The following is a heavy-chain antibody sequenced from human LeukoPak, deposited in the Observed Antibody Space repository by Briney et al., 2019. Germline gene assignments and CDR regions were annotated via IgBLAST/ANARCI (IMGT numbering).Heavy chain of an antibody. Sequence: GASVKGSWKASGYTFTSYCISWVPQAPGQGLEWMGWISDYNGNTNYAQKLQGRVTMTTDTSTSTAYMELRSLRSDDTAVSYCARDEYSSGWYENYYYYMDVWGKGTTVTVSS. J-gene: IGHJ6*03. V-gene: IGHV1-18*01. CDR2: ISDYNGNT. CDR3: ARDEYSSGWYENYYYYMDV. CDR1: GYTFTSYC. D-gene: IGHD6-19*01.